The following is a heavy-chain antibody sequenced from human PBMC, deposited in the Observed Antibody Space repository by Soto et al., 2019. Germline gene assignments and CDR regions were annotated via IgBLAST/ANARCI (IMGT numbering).Heavy chain of an antibody. V-gene: IGHV1-69*13. CDR3: ARAPFSSSWDPYYFDY. D-gene: IGHD6-13*01. CDR1: GGTFSSYA. Sequence: SVKVSCKASGGTFSSYAISWVRQAPGQGLEWMGGIIPIFGTANYAQKFQGRVTITADESTSTAYMELSSLRSEDTAVYYCARAPFSSSWDPYYFDYWGQGTLVTVSS. J-gene: IGHJ4*02. CDR2: IIPIFGTA.